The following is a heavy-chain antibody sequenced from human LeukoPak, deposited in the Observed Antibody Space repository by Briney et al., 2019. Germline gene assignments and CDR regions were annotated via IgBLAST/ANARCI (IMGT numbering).Heavy chain of an antibody. CDR2: INHSGST. V-gene: IGHV4-34*01. J-gene: IGHJ4*02. CDR1: GGSFSGYY. D-gene: IGHD1-7*01. Sequence: SETLSLTCAVYGGSFSGYYWSWIRQPPGKGLEWIGEINHSGSTNYNPSLKSRVTISVDTSKNQSSLKLSSVTAADTAVYYCARGITGTTVRLFDYWGQGTLVTVSS. CDR3: ARGITGTTVRLFDY.